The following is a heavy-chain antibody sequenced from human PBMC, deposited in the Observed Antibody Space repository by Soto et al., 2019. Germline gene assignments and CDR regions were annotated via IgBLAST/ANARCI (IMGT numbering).Heavy chain of an antibody. V-gene: IGHV3-21*02. CDR1: GFTFSSYM. Sequence: EVLLVESGGGLVKPGGSLRLSCAGSGFTFSSYMMNWVRQAPGKGLEWVASISTGSSYIYYADALKGRFTISRDDAKTSVYLQMNSLRDEDTGVYDCVRVSLMRTSWGQGTRVTVSS. CDR2: ISTGSSYI. D-gene: IGHD2-8*01. J-gene: IGHJ5*02. CDR3: VRVSLMRTS.